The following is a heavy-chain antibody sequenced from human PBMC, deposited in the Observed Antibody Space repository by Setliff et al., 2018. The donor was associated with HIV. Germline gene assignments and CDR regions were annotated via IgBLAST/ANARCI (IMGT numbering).Heavy chain of an antibody. CDR1: GYTFSGYY. D-gene: IGHD1-26*01. V-gene: IGHV1-2*02. CDR3: ALASIVSTARWNH. Sequence: ASVKVSCKASGYTFSGYYLHWVRRAPGQGLEWMGWINPNRGATNYAQNFQGRVTMTRDTSISTAYMDLSSLTSDDTAVYYCALASIVSTARWNHWGRGTLVTVSS. J-gene: IGHJ5*02. CDR2: INPNRGAT.